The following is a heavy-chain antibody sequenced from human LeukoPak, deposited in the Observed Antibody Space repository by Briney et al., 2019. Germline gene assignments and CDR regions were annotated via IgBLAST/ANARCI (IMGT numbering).Heavy chain of an antibody. CDR2: ISAYNGNT. V-gene: IGHV1-18*01. J-gene: IGHJ4*02. CDR3: ARDRYFGSGSYYNAPIDY. Sequence: ASVKVSCKASGYTFTSYGISWVRQAPGQGLEWMGWISAYNGNTNYAQKLQGRVTMTRDTSISTAYMELSRLRSDDTAVYFCARDRYFGSGSYYNAPIDYWGQGTLVTVSS. CDR1: GYTFTSYG. D-gene: IGHD3-10*01.